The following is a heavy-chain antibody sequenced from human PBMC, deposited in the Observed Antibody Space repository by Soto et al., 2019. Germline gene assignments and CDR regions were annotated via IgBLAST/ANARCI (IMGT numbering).Heavy chain of an antibody. V-gene: IGHV3-7*01. CDR2: IKPDGSEK. Sequence: PGGSVRLSCAASGFTFSSYWMSWVRQAPGKGLEWVANIKPDGSEKIYVDSVKGRFTISRDNAKNSLYLQMNSLRAEDTAVYYCANIGRSDRAFDIWGQGTMVTVSS. CDR3: ANIGRSDRAFDI. J-gene: IGHJ3*02. CDR1: GFTFSSYW. D-gene: IGHD5-12*01.